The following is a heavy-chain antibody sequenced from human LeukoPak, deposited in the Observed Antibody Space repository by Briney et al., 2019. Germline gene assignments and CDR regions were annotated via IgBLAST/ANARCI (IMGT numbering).Heavy chain of an antibody. CDR2: IKQDGTEK. Sequence: GGSLRLSCAASGFTFTTYWMGWVRQAPGKGLEWVANIKQDGTEKYYVDSVKGRFTISRDNAKNSLSLQMNNLRAEDTAVYYCARPLMYYYGSETYFWFDPWGQGTLVTVSS. CDR1: GFTFTTYW. J-gene: IGHJ5*02. D-gene: IGHD3-10*01. V-gene: IGHV3-7*01. CDR3: ARPLMYYYGSETYFWFDP.